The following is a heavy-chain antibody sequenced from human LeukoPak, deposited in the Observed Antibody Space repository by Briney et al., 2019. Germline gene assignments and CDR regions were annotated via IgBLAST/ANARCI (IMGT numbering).Heavy chain of an antibody. D-gene: IGHD3-3*01. CDR1: GGTFSSYA. J-gene: IGHJ6*03. Sequence: ASVKVSCKASGGTFSSYAISWVRQAPGQGLEWMGGIIPIFGTANYAQKFQGRVTITADESTSTAYMELSSLRSEDTAVYYCARATFGVVPSRYYYYYYMDVWGKGTTVTVSS. V-gene: IGHV1-69*13. CDR2: IIPIFGTA. CDR3: ARATFGVVPSRYYYYYYMDV.